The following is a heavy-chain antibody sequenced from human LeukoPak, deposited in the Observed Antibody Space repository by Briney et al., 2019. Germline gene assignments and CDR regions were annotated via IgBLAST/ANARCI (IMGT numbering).Heavy chain of an antibody. V-gene: IGHV4-59*08. CDR1: GGSISTYY. D-gene: IGHD6-19*01. Sequence: SSETLSLTCTVSGGSISTYYWSWIRQPPEKGLEWIGYIYYSGSTIYNPSLKSRVTMSIDTSKNQFSLKLTSVTAADTAVYYCARHGSDWSFDYWGRGALVTVSS. CDR2: IYYSGST. CDR3: ARHGSDWSFDY. J-gene: IGHJ4*02.